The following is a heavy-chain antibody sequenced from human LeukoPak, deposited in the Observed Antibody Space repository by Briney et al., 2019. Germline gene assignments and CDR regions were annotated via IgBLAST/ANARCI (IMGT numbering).Heavy chain of an antibody. CDR3: AKVALEYDFWSGYLEYYFDY. CDR1: GFTVSSNY. J-gene: IGHJ4*02. D-gene: IGHD3-3*01. Sequence: GGSLRLSCAASGFTVSSNYMSWVRQAPGKGLEWVSVIYSGGSTYYADSVKGRFTISRDNSKNTLYLQMNSLRAEDTAVYYCAKVALEYDFWSGYLEYYFDYWGQGTLVTVSS. V-gene: IGHV3-53*01. CDR2: IYSGGST.